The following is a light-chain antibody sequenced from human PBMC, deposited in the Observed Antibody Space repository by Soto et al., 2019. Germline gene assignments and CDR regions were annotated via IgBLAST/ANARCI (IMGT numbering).Light chain of an antibody. V-gene: IGLV2-18*02. CDR1: SSDVGTYDR. CDR3: SSYAASTTLL. Sequence: QSALTQPPSVSGSPGQSVTISCIGSSSDVGTYDRVSWYQAPPGTAPKLIIYEVHYRPSGVPDRFSGSKSGNTASLTISGLQAEDEADDYCSSYAASTTLLFGGGTKVTVL. J-gene: IGLJ2*01. CDR2: EVH.